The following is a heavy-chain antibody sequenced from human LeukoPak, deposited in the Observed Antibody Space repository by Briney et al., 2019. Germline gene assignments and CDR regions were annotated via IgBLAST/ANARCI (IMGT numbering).Heavy chain of an antibody. CDR3: ARLDSYADDAFDI. D-gene: IGHD5-18*01. Sequence: SETLSLTCTVSGGSLSPYYWSWIRQPPGKGLEWIGYIYYSGSSNSNPSLKSRVTISVDTSKNQISLKLSSVTAADTAVYYCARLDSYADDAFDIWGQGTMVTVSS. J-gene: IGHJ3*02. CDR1: GGSLSPYY. V-gene: IGHV4-59*01. CDR2: IYYSGSS.